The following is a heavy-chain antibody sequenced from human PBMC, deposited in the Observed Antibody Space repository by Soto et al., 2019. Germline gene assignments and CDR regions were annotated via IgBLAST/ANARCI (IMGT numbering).Heavy chain of an antibody. D-gene: IGHD3-16*01. CDR3: ARGGGPYVWFNEF. V-gene: IGHV1-69*13. CDR2: ILPVFGTT. J-gene: IGHJ4*02. CDR1: GGLFSSYA. Sequence: ASVKVSCKDPGGLFSSYAISWVRQAPGQGLEWMGGILPVFGTTNYAQKFQGRVTITADESTNTAYMELSSLRSDDTAMYYCARGGGPYVWFNEFWGQGTQVTV.